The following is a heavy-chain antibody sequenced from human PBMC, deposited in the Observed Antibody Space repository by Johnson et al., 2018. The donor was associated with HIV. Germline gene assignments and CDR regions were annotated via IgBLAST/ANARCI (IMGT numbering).Heavy chain of an antibody. CDR2: INGDGSRL. D-gene: IGHD2-15*01. CDR1: GFTFSDHW. CDR3: ARTSCSGARCLGYDPFDV. J-gene: IGHJ3*01. Sequence: VQLVESGGGLVQPGGSLRLSCGASGFTFSDHWMQWVRQAPGKGLVWVSRINGDGSRLTYADSVKGRFTLAGDNAKNTLYLELKRLRSEDTAVYYCARTSCSGARCLGYDPFDVWGQGAMVTVSS. V-gene: IGHV3-74*01.